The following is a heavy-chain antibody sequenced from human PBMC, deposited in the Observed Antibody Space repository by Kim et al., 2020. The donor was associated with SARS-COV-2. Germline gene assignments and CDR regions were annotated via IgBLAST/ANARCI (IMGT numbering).Heavy chain of an antibody. D-gene: IGHD3-22*01. CDR3: AKDLITMIVVDLDAFDI. CDR1: GFTFSSYA. CDR2: ISGSGGST. V-gene: IGHV3-23*01. J-gene: IGHJ3*02. Sequence: GGSLRLSCAASGFTFSSYAMSWVRQAPGKGLEWVSAISGSGGSTYYADSVKGRFTISRDNSKNTLYLQMNSLRAEDTAVYYCAKDLITMIVVDLDAFDIWGQGTMVTVSA.